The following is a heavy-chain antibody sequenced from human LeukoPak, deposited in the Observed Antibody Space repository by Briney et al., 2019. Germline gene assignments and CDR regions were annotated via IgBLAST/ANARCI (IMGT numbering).Heavy chain of an antibody. J-gene: IGHJ4*02. Sequence: PGGSLRLSCAPSGFTFSYYAMHWVRQAPAKGVEGVAVTSYYGCHKFYADSAKGRFTISRDNSKNTLYLQMNSLRADDTAVYYCAKEIWPTVTIPGRTYFDYWGQGTLVTVSS. CDR3: AKEIWPTVTIPGRTYFDY. CDR2: TSYYGCHK. D-gene: IGHD4-17*01. CDR1: GFTFSYYA. V-gene: IGHV3-30*04.